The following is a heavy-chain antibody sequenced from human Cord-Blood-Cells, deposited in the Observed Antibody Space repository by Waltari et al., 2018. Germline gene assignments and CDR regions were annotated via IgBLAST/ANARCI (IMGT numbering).Heavy chain of an antibody. J-gene: IGHJ4*02. CDR2: IIPIFGTA. Sequence: QVQLVQSGAEVKKPGSSVKVSCKASGGTFSSYAISWVRQAPGQGLEWMGGIIPIFGTANYAQKFQGRGTITADESTSTAYMELSSLRSEDTAVYYCARPYYDILTGWYYFDYWGQGTLVTVSS. CDR1: GGTFSSYA. D-gene: IGHD3-9*01. CDR3: ARPYYDILTGWYYFDY. V-gene: IGHV1-69*01.